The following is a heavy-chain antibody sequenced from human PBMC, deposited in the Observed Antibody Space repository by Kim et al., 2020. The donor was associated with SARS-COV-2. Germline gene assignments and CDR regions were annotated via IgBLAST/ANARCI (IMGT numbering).Heavy chain of an antibody. CDR3: AKEVDY. CDR1: GFTFSSYG. CDR2: ISYDGSNK. V-gene: IGHV3-30*18. Sequence: GGSLRLSCAASGFTFSSYGMHWVRQAPGKGLEWVAVISYDGSNKYYADSVKGRFTISRDNSKNTLYLQMNSLRAEDTAVYYCAKEVDYWGQGTLVTVSS. J-gene: IGHJ4*02.